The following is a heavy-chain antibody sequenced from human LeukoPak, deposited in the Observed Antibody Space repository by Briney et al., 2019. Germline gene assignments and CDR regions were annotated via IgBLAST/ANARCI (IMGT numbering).Heavy chain of an antibody. CDR3: ARGHYGDYD. Sequence: GGSLRLSCAASGFTFSNYYMSWIRQAPGKGLEWISYINGKGNIIDHAASVKGRFTISRDNAKNSLHLQMNSLRDEDTAVYYCARGHYGDYDWGQGTRVTVSS. CDR1: GFTFSNYY. J-gene: IGHJ4*02. D-gene: IGHD4-17*01. V-gene: IGHV3-11*04. CDR2: INGKGNII.